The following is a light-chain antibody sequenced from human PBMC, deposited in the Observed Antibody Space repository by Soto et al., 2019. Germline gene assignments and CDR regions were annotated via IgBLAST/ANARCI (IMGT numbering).Light chain of an antibody. CDR3: CSHAGSSTYV. Sequence: QSALTQPASVSGSPGQSITISCTGTNSDVGNYKLVSWYQQHPGKAPKLMIYEVSKRPSGVSNRFSGSKSGNTASLTISGLQAEDEADYYCCSHAGSSTYVFGTGTKVTVL. CDR1: NSDVGNYKL. V-gene: IGLV2-23*02. CDR2: EVS. J-gene: IGLJ1*01.